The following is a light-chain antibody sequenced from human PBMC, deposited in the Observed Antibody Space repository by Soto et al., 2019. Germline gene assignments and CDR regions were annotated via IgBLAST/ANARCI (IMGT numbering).Light chain of an antibody. CDR1: QSVSSSY. CDR2: GAS. V-gene: IGKV3-20*01. J-gene: IGKJ1*01. CDR3: QQYGSSSWT. Sequence: EIELTQSPGTLSLSPGERATLSCRASQSVSSSYLAWYQQKPGQAPRLLTYGASSRATGIPDRFSGSGSGTDFTLTISRLEAEDFAVYYCQQYGSSSWTFGQGTKVDIK.